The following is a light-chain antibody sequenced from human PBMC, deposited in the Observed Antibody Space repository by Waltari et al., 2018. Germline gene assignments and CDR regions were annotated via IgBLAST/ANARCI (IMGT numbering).Light chain of an antibody. CDR1: QTISTR. V-gene: IGKV3-15*01. J-gene: IGKJ1*01. Sequence: EIVMTQSPVTLSLSPGERPTPPCRPSQTISTRLAWYQQKPGQPPRLPIYDGSTRATGIPARFTGSGSGTEFTLTVSSLQSEDFAVYFCQQYSNWPPWTFGQGTKVQIK. CDR3: QQYSNWPPWT. CDR2: DGS.